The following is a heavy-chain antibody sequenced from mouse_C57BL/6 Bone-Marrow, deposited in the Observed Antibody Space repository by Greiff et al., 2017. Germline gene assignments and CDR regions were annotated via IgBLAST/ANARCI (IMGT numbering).Heavy chain of an antibody. D-gene: IGHD1-1*01. CDR2: INPGSGGT. CDR1: GYAFTNYL. V-gene: IGHV1-54*01. Sequence: QVQLQQSGAELVRPGTSVKVSCKASGYAFTNYLIEWVKQRPGQGLEWIGVINPGSGGTNYNEKFKGKATLTAAKSSSTAYMQLSSLTSEDSAVYFCASHGYYGSSPWFAYWGQGTLVTVSA. CDR3: ASHGYYGSSPWFAY. J-gene: IGHJ3*01.